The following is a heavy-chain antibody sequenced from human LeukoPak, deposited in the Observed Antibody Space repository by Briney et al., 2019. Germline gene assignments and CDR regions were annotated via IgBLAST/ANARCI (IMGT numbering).Heavy chain of an antibody. V-gene: IGHV5-51*01. CDR3: ARQGVYSSTDY. Sequence: GESLKISCKASGYSFTTYWIGWVRQMPGKGLEWMGIIYPGDSDTRYSPSFQGQVTISADKSISTAYLQWSSLKASDTAVYYCARQGVYSSTDYWGQGTLVTVSS. D-gene: IGHD6-6*01. CDR1: GYSFTTYW. J-gene: IGHJ4*02. CDR2: IYPGDSDT.